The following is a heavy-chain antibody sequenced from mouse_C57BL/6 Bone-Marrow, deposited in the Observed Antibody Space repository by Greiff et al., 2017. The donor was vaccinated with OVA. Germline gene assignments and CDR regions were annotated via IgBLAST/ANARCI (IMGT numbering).Heavy chain of an antibody. CDR3: ARQSGTWYFDV. CDR2: LSSGGSYT. D-gene: IGHD1-1*02. CDR1: GFTFSSYG. Sequence: EVKLMESGGDLVKPGGSLKLSCAASGFTFSSYGMSWVRQTPDKRLEWVATLSSGGSYTYSPDSVKGRFTISRDNAKNTLYLQMSSLTSEDTAMYYCARQSGTWYFDVWGTGTTVTVSS. V-gene: IGHV5-6*01. J-gene: IGHJ1*03.